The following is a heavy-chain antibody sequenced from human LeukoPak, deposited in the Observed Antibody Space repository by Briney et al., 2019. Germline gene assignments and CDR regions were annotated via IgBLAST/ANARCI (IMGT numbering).Heavy chain of an antibody. CDR2: ISAYNGHT. V-gene: IGHV1-18*01. D-gene: IGHD2-2*02. CDR3: ARAGDKRDIIVVPAAIEPDAFDI. CDR1: GYTFTSYG. J-gene: IGHJ3*02. Sequence: ASVKVSCKASGYTFTSYGISWVRQAPGQGLEWMGWISAYNGHTNYAQKLQGRVTMTTDTSTSTAYMELRSLRSDDTAVYYCARAGDKRDIIVVPAAIEPDAFDIWGQGTMVTVSS.